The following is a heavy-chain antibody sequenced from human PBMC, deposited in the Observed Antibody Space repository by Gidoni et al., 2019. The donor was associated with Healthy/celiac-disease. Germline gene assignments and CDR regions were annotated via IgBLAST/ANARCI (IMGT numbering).Heavy chain of an antibody. J-gene: IGHJ4*02. CDR3: ATASQSSYYYDSSGYYYLSY. CDR2: FDPEDGET. V-gene: IGHV1-24*01. D-gene: IGHD3-22*01. CDR1: GYTLTELS. Sequence: QVQLVQSGAAVKKPGASVKVSCKVSGYTLTELSLHWVRQAPGKGLEWMGGFDPEDGETIYAQKFQGRVTMTEDTSTDTAYMELSSLRSEDTAVYYCATASQSSYYYDSSGYYYLSYWGQGTLVTVSS.